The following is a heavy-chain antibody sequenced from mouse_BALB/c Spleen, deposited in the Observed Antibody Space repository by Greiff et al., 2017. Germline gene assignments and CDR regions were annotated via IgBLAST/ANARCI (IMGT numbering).Heavy chain of an antibody. D-gene: IGHD2-2*01. Sequence: VQLQQSGAELVKPGASVKLSCTASGFNIKDTYMHWVKQRPEQGLEWIGRIDPANGNTKYDPKFQGKATITADTSSNTAYLQLSSLTSEDTAVYYCARNGYDAYYYAMDYWGQGTSVTVSS. CDR1: GFNIKDTY. CDR3: ARNGYDAYYYAMDY. V-gene: IGHV14-3*02. CDR2: IDPANGNT. J-gene: IGHJ4*01.